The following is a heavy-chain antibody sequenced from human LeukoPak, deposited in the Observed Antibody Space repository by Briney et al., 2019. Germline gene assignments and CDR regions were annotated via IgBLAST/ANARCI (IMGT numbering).Heavy chain of an antibody. CDR1: GFTLSNYG. J-gene: IGHJ6*02. CDR3: ASSGVYGSGSYPLYYYYYGMDV. V-gene: IGHV3-30*02. D-gene: IGHD3-10*01. CDR2: IRYDGSNK. Sequence: GGSLRLSCAASGFTLSNYGMHWVRQAPGKGLEWVAFIRYDGSNKYYADSVKGRFTISRDNSKNTLYLQMNSLRAEDTAVYYCASSGVYGSGSYPLYYYYYGMDVWGQGTTVTVSS.